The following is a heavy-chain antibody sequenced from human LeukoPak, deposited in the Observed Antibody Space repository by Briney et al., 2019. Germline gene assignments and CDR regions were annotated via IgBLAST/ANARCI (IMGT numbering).Heavy chain of an antibody. D-gene: IGHD2-15*01. CDR3: ARVLGYCSGKDCYTGGIDY. V-gene: IGHV3-48*03. CDR1: GFTFSSYE. Sequence: GGSLRLSCAASGFTFSSYEMNWVRQAPGKGLEWISYISSSGTTIYYADSVKGRFTISRDNAKNSLYLQMNSLRAEDTAIYYCARVLGYCSGKDCYTGGIDYWGQGTLVTVSS. J-gene: IGHJ4*02. CDR2: ISSSGTTI.